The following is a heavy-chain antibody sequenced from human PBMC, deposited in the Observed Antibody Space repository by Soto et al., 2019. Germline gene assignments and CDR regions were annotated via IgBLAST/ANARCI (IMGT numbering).Heavy chain of an antibody. CDR3: AAGRNYYDSSGYWAPVDF. J-gene: IGHJ4*02. Sequence: GASVKVSCKASGFTFTSSAVQWVRQARGQRLEWIGWIVVGSGNTNYAQKFQERVTITRDMSTSTAYMELSSPRSEDTAVYYCAAGRNYYDSSGYWAPVDFWAQRTLVTVSS. V-gene: IGHV1-58*01. D-gene: IGHD3-22*01. CDR2: IVVGSGNT. CDR1: GFTFTSSA.